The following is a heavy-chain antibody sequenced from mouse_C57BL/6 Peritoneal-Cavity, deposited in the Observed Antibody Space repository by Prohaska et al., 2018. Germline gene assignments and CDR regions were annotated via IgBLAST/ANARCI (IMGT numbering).Heavy chain of an antibody. Sequence: EVQLLETGGGLVQPGGSRGLSCEGSGFTFSGFWMNWVRQTPGKTLEWIGDIKFDGSAINYAPSIKDRFTIFRDNDKSTLYLQMSNVRSEDTATYFCMRYHDGYWYFDVWGTGTTVTVSS. V-gene: IGHV11-2*01. CDR1: GFTFSGFW. J-gene: IGHJ1*03. CDR3: MRYHDGYWYFDV. D-gene: IGHD2-12*01. CDR2: IKFDGSAI.